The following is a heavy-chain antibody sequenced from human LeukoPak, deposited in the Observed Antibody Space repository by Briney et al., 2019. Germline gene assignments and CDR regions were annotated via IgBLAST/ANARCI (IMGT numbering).Heavy chain of an antibody. V-gene: IGHV1-18*01. J-gene: IGHJ4*02. CDR1: GYTFISYG. CDR3: ARWGGSGLDY. CDR2: ISHYTTKT. Sequence: ASVKVSCKASGYTFISYGITWVRQAPGQGREWMGWISHYTTKTNYVQKLQGRVTITTDTSTSTAYMELRSLRSDDTAVYYCARWGGSGLDYWGQGTLVTVSS. D-gene: IGHD3-16*01.